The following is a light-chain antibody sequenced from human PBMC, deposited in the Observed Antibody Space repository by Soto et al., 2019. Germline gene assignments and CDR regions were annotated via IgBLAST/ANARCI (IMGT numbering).Light chain of an antibody. V-gene: IGLV2-14*03. Sequence: QSALTQPASVSGSPGQSITISCTGTSSDVGAYNYVSWYQQHPGTAPKLTIYDVSNRPSGISNRFPGSQSGNTASLAISGLQADDEADYYCSSYPSSTLVFGGGTKLTVL. J-gene: IGLJ2*01. CDR1: SSDVGAYNY. CDR3: SSYPSSTLV. CDR2: DVS.